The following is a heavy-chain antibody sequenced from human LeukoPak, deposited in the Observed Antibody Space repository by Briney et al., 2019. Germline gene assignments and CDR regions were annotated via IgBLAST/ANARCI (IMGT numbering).Heavy chain of an antibody. J-gene: IGHJ4*02. D-gene: IGHD6-19*01. CDR3: AKELGYSSGWYEDY. CDR2: ISGSGGST. CDR1: GFTFSSYA. Sequence: PGGSLRLSCAASGFTFSSYAMSWVRQAPGKGLEWVSAISGSGGSTYYADSVKGRFTISRDNSKNTLYLQMNSLRAEDMAVYYCAKELGYSSGWYEDYWGQGTLVTVSS. V-gene: IGHV3-23*01.